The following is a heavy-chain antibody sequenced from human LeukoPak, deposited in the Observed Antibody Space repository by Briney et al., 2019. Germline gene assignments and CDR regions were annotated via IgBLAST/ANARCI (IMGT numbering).Heavy chain of an antibody. J-gene: IGHJ4*02. Sequence: PGGSLRLSCAASGSTFITYSMNWVRQAPGKGLEWVSSISSSSTYIYYADSVKGRFTISRDNAKNSLYLQMHSLRAEDTAVYYCARDYYGDYVFDYWGQGTLVTVSS. CDR3: ARDYYGDYVFDY. D-gene: IGHD4-17*01. V-gene: IGHV3-21*01. CDR2: ISSSSTYI. CDR1: GSTFITYS.